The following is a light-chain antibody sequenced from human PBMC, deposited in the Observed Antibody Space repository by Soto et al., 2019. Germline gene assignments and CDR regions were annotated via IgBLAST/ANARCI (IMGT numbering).Light chain of an antibody. V-gene: IGKV1-9*01. CDR3: QQLNSYPAIT. Sequence: DIQMTQSPSTLSASVGDRVTITCRASQGISNYVAWYQQKAGKVPKVLIFAASTLQAGVPSRFSGSGSGTEFTLTISSLQPEDFATYYCQQLNSYPAITFGQGTRLEIK. CDR1: QGISNY. J-gene: IGKJ5*01. CDR2: AAS.